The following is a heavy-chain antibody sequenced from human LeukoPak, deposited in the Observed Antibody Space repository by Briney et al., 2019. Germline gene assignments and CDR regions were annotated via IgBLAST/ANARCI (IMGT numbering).Heavy chain of an antibody. V-gene: IGHV4-39*07. D-gene: IGHD6-19*01. J-gene: IGHJ4*02. CDR2: IYYSGST. Sequence: SETLSLTCTVSGGSISSSSYYWGWIRQPPGKGLEWIGSIYYSGSTYYNPSLKSRVTISVDTSKNQFSLKLSSVTAADTAVYHCARRRIAVAGTDFDYWGQGTLVTVSS. CDR1: GGSISSSSYY. CDR3: ARRRIAVAGTDFDY.